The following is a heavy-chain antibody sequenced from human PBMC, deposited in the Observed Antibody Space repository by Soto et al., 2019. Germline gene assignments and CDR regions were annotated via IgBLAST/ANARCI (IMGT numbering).Heavy chain of an antibody. D-gene: IGHD6-13*01. CDR1: VGSFSGYY. CDR2: INHSGST. J-gene: IGHJ5*02. V-gene: IGHV4-34*01. Sequence: PSETLSLTCAFYVGSFSGYYWSCIRHPPGKGLEWIGEINHSGSTNYNPSLKSRVTISVDTSKNQFSLKLSSVTAADTAVYYCARGMGIAEGNWFEPWGQGTLVSVSS. CDR3: ARGMGIAEGNWFEP.